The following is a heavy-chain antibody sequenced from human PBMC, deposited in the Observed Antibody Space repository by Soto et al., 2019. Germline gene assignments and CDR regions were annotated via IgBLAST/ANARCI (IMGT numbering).Heavy chain of an antibody. D-gene: IGHD2-21*01. CDR1: GFTFSDYY. J-gene: IGHJ6*02. V-gene: IGHV3-11*01. Sequence: GGSLRLSCAASGFTFSDYYMSWIRQAPGKGLEWVSYISSSGSTIYYADSVKGRFTISRDNPKNSLYLQMNSLRAEDKAVYYCGVDSMTYYYYYGMDVWGQGTTVTVSS. CDR3: GVDSMTYYYYYGMDV. CDR2: ISSSGSTI.